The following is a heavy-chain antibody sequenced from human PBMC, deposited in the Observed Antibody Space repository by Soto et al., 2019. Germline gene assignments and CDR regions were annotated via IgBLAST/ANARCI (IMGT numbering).Heavy chain of an antibody. CDR2: IIPIFGTA. V-gene: IGHV1-69*13. Sequence: EASVKVSCKASGGTFSSYAISWVRQAPGQGLEWMGGIIPIFGTANYAQKFQGRVTITADESTSTAYMELSSLRSEDTAVYYCATDCSGGSCYFDYWGQGTLVTVSS. D-gene: IGHD2-15*01. CDR3: ATDCSGGSCYFDY. J-gene: IGHJ4*02. CDR1: GGTFSSYA.